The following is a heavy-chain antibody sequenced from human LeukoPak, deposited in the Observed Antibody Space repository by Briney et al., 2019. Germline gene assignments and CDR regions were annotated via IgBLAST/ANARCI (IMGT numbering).Heavy chain of an antibody. CDR3: ARDTSEGYHY. V-gene: IGHV4-4*07. D-gene: IGHD1-26*01. J-gene: IGHJ4*02. Sequence: SETLSLTCTVSGGSISGYYWSWIRQPAGRGLEWIGRMYSSGSTNYNPSLKGRVTMSVDTSKNHFSLKLTSVTAADTAVYYCARDTSEGYHYWGQGTLVTVSS. CDR1: GGSISGYY. CDR2: MYSSGST.